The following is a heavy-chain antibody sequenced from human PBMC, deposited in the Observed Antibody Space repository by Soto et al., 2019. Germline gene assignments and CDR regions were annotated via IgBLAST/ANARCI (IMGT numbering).Heavy chain of an antibody. CDR1: GGSISGGGYY. J-gene: IGHJ4*02. Sequence: SETLSLTCTVSGGSISGGGYYWSWIRQHPGKGLEWIGYIYYSGSTYYNPSLKSRVTISVDTSKNQFSLKLSSVTAADTAVYYCARSYDSSGYYFWDFDYWGQGTLVTVSS. D-gene: IGHD3-22*01. CDR2: IYYSGST. V-gene: IGHV4-31*03. CDR3: ARSYDSSGYYFWDFDY.